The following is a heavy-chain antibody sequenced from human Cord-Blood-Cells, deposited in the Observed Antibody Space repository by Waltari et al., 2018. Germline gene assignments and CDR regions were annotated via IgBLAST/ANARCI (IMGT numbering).Heavy chain of an antibody. V-gene: IGHV4-4*02. CDR2: IYHSGST. J-gene: IGHJ4*02. CDR3: ARDLMAEGDSSGYFLY. CDR1: GGSISSSNW. D-gene: IGHD3-22*01. Sequence: QVQLQESGPGLVKPSGTLSLTCAVSGGSISSSNWRSWVPQPPGKGLEWIGEIYHSGSTNYNPSLKSRVTISVDKSKNQFSLKLSSVTAADTAVYYCARDLMAEGDSSGYFLYWGQGTLVTVSS.